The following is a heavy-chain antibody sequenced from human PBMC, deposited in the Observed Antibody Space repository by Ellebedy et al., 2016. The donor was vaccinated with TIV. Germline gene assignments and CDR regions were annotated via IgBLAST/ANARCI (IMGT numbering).Heavy chain of an antibody. CDR2: INQDGRTT. CDR1: GFTFSASW. J-gene: IGHJ3*02. CDR3: ATDKVCFTFDI. V-gene: IGHV3-7*01. Sequence: GESLKISCAASGFTFSASWMTWVRQAPGQGLEWVANINQDGRTTNYVDSVKGRFTISRDNAKNSLYLQLNSLRVHDTAMYYCATDKVCFTFDIWGRGTMVTVSS.